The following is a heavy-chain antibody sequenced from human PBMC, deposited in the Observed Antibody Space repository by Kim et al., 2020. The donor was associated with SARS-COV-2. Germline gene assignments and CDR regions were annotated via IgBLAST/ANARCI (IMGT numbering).Heavy chain of an antibody. CDR2: ISYRGST. Sequence: SETLSLTCTVSGGSISSSSYYWGWIRQPPGKGLEWVGSISYRGSTYYDPSLKSRVTISVDTSKTPFSLKVTSVTAADTAVYYCARSNPFCGGDCYYDYWG. D-gene: IGHD2-21*01. V-gene: IGHV4-39*01. J-gene: IGHJ4*03. CDR3: ARSNPFCGGDCYYDY. CDR1: GGSISSSSYY.